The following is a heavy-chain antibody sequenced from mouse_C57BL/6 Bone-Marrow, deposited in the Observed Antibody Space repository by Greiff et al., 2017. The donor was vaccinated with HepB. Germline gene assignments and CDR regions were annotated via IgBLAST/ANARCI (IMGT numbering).Heavy chain of an antibody. Sequence: VQLQQPGAELVKPGASVKMSCKASGYTFTSYWITWVKQRPGQGLEWIGDIYPGSGSTNYNEKFKSKATLTVDTSSSTAYMQLSSLTSEDSAVYYCARGDGHDGGFDYWGQGTTLTVSS. CDR2: IYPGSGST. D-gene: IGHD2-12*01. J-gene: IGHJ2*01. CDR1: GYTFTSYW. CDR3: ARGDGHDGGFDY. V-gene: IGHV1-55*01.